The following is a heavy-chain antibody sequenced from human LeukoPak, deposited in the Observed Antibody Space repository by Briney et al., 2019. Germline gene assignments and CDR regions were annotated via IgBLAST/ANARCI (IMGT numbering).Heavy chain of an antibody. CDR2: IYYSGST. CDR3: AGGGYLNWFDP. V-gene: IGHV4-39*01. CDR1: GGSISSSSYY. Sequence: SSETLSLTCTVSGGSISSSSYYWGWIRQPPGKGLEWIRSIYYSGSTYYNPSLKSRVTISVDTSKNQFSLKLSSVTAADTAVYYCAGGGYLNWFDPWGQGTLVTVSS. D-gene: IGHD3-16*02. J-gene: IGHJ5*02.